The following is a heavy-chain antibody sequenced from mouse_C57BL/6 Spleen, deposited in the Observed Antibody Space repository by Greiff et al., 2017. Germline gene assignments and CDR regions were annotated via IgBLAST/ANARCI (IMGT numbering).Heavy chain of an antibody. Sequence: VHLVESGPELVRPGVSVKISCKGSGYTFTDYAMHWVKQSHAKSLEWIGVISTYYGDASYNQKFKDKATMTVDKSSSTAYLELARLTSEDSAVYYCARWGITTVVAPYYYAMDYWGQGTSVTVSS. J-gene: IGHJ4*01. D-gene: IGHD1-1*01. V-gene: IGHV1-67*01. CDR3: ARWGITTVVAPYYYAMDY. CDR2: ISTYYGDA. CDR1: GYTFTDYA.